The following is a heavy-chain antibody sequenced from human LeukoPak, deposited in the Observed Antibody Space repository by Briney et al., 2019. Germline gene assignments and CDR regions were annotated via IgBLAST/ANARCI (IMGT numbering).Heavy chain of an antibody. V-gene: IGHV1-69*01. CDR1: GGTFSSYA. CDR3: ARVRAAWSGYDGYFDY. CDR2: IIPIFGTA. D-gene: IGHD5-12*01. J-gene: IGHJ4*02. Sequence: GSSVTVSCTASGGTFSSYAISWVRQAPGQGLEWMGGIIPIFGTANYAQKFQGRVTITADESTSTAYMELSSLRSEDTAVYYCARVRAAWSGYDGYFDYWGQGTLVTVSS.